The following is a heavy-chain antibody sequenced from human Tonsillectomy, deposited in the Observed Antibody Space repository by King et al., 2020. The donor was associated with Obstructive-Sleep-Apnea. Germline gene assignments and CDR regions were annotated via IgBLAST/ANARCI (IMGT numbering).Heavy chain of an antibody. CDR3: ARYCSGGSCQKLAAFDI. D-gene: IGHD2-15*01. CDR2: IDPSDSYT. CDR1: GYSFTSYW. V-gene: IGHV5-10-1*01. J-gene: IGHJ3*02. Sequence: QLVQSGAEVKKPGESLRLSCKGSGYSFTSYWISWVRQMPGKGLEWMGRIDPSDSYTNYSPSFQGHVTISADKSISTAYLQWSSLKASDTAMYYCARYCSGGSCQKLAAFDIWGQGTMVTVSS.